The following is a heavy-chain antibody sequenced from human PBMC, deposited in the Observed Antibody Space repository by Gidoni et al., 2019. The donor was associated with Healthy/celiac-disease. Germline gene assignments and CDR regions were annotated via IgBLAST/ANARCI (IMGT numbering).Heavy chain of an antibody. CDR2: IRSQANSYAT. Sequence: EVQLVESGGGLVQPGGSLKLSCAASGFPFSGFAMHWVRQASGKGLEWVGRIRSQANSYATAYAASVKGRFTISRDDSKNTAYLQMNSLKTEDTAVYYCTRRAPGPSPMDVWGQGTTVTVSS. V-gene: IGHV3-73*02. J-gene: IGHJ6*02. CDR3: TRRAPGPSPMDV. CDR1: GFPFSGFA. D-gene: IGHD6-6*01.